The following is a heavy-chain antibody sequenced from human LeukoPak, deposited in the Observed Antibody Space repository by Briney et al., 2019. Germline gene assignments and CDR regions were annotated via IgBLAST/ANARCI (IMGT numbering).Heavy chain of an antibody. CDR1: GYTFTSYG. V-gene: IGHV1-18*01. D-gene: IGHD3-3*01. CDR3: ARVPTYYDFWSGDFLDY. Sequence: ASVKVSCTASGYTFTSYGISWVRQAPGQGLEWMGWISAYNGNTNYAQKLQGRVTMTTDTSTSTAYMELRSLRSDDTAVYYCARVPTYYDFWSGDFLDYWGQGTLVTVSS. CDR2: ISAYNGNT. J-gene: IGHJ4*02.